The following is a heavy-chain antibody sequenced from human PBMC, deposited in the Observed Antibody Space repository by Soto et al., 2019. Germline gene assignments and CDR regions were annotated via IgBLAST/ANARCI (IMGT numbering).Heavy chain of an antibody. V-gene: IGHV3-23*01. CDR1: GFTFTSYA. J-gene: IGHJ4*02. CDR2: ISGTGGST. Sequence: EVQLLQSGGGLVQPGGSLRLSCAASGFTFTSYAMSWVRQAPGKGLEWVSNISGTGGSTYYPDSVKGRFTISRDNSKNTVYLQMNSLRAEDAAVYYCAKEMTSGYYLFDYWGQGTLVTVSS. CDR3: AKEMTSGYYLFDY. D-gene: IGHD3-22*01.